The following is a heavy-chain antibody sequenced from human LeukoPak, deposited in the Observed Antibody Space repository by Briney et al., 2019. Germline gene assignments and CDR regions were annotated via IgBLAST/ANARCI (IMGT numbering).Heavy chain of an antibody. D-gene: IGHD3-22*01. Sequence: GGSLRLSCAASGFTFSSYEIDWVRQAPGKGLEWVSYISSSGSTIYYADSVKGRFTISRDNAKNSLYLQMNSLRAEDTAVYYCARERYYDSSGGPPYMDVWGKGTTVTVSS. CDR1: GFTFSSYE. CDR3: ARERYYDSSGGPPYMDV. V-gene: IGHV3-48*03. CDR2: ISSSGSTI. J-gene: IGHJ6*03.